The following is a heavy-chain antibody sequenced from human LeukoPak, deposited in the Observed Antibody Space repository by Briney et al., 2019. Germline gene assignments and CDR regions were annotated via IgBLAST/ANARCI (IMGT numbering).Heavy chain of an antibody. V-gene: IGHV1-2*02. D-gene: IGHD6-13*01. J-gene: IGHJ4*02. Sequence: ASVKVSCRASGYTFTAYYIHWVRQAPGQGLEWMGWINPNSGSTNYAQKFQGRVTMTRDTSISTAYMELSRLRSDDTAVYYCAYDPGMADVLDDWGQGTLVTVSS. CDR2: INPNSGST. CDR3: AYDPGMADVLDD. CDR1: GYTFTAYY.